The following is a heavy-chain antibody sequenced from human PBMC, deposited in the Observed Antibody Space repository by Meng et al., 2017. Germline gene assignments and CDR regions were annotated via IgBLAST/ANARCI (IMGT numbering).Heavy chain of an antibody. J-gene: IGHJ6*02. CDR2: ISYDGSNK. Sequence: GESLKISCAAPVFTFSSYGMHWVRQAPGKGLEWVAVISYDGSNKYYADSVKGRFTISRDNSKNTLYLQMNSLRAEDTAVYYCAKDPHITIFGVVIRYYYGMDVWGQGTTVTVSS. V-gene: IGHV3-30*18. D-gene: IGHD3-3*01. CDR1: VFTFSSYG. CDR3: AKDPHITIFGVVIRYYYGMDV.